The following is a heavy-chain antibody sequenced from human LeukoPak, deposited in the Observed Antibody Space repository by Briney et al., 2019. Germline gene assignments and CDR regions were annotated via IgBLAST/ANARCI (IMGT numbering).Heavy chain of an antibody. CDR1: GGSISSGGYS. D-gene: IGHD7-27*01. V-gene: IGHV4-30-2*01. CDR2: IYHSGST. Sequence: PSETLSLTCAVSGGSISSGGYSWSWIRQPPGKGLEWIGYIYHSGSTYYNPSLKSRVTISVDRSKNQFSLKLSSVTAADTAVYYCARGLGMRGYFDYWGQGTLVTVSS. J-gene: IGHJ4*02. CDR3: ARGLGMRGYFDY.